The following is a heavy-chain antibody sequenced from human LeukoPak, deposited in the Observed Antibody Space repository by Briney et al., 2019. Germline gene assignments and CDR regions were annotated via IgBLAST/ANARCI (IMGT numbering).Heavy chain of an antibody. J-gene: IGHJ3*02. D-gene: IGHD2-15*01. CDR3: ASRGGRHDAFDI. CDR1: GYSFTSYW. CDR2: IYPGDSDS. V-gene: IGHV5-51*01. Sequence: HGESLKISCKGSGYSFTSYWIGWVRQMPGKGLEWMGIIYPGDSDSRYSPSFQGPVPISADKFLGTAYLQWSSLKASDTASYYRASRGGRHDAFDIWGQRKMVTASS.